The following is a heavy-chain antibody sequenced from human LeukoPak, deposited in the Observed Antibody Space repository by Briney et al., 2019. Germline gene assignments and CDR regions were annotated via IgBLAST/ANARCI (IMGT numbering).Heavy chain of an antibody. Sequence: GGSLRLSCAASGFTFSSYSMNWVRQAPGKGLKWVSSISSSSYIYYADSVKGRFTISRDNAKNSLYLQMNSLRAEDTAVYYCATYYGDYVRFLDYWGQGTLVTVSS. CDR2: ISSSSYI. CDR3: ATYYGDYVRFLDY. D-gene: IGHD4-17*01. J-gene: IGHJ4*02. CDR1: GFTFSSYS. V-gene: IGHV3-21*01.